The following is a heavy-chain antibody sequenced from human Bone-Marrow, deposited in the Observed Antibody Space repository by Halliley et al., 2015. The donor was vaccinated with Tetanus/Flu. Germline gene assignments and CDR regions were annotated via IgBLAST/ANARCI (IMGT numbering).Heavy chain of an antibody. V-gene: IGHV4-59*11. D-gene: IGHD4-17*01. CDR2: IYYSGSS. CDR3: ARGNGETTTAHYFDS. Sequence: TLSLTCTVSGGSTSRHYWSWIRQPPGKGLEWIGYIYYSGSSNYNPSLKSRVTMSLDMSKSQFSLRLASVTAADTAVCYCARGNGETTTAHYFDSWGQGTLVTVSS. J-gene: IGHJ4*02. CDR1: GGSTSRHY.